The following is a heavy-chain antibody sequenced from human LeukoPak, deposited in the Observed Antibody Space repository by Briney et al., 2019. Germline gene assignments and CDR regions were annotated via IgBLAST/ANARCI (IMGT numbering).Heavy chain of an antibody. V-gene: IGHV4-34*01. Sequence: SETLSLTCAVYGESFSGYFWNWIRQPPGKGLEWIGETNHSGSTSNHNPSLKSRVTMSVDTSKNQFSLKLSSVTAADTAVYYCARVVGTVTHHGGYYGMDVWGQGTTVTVSS. CDR2: TNHSGSTS. J-gene: IGHJ6*02. CDR3: ARVVGTVTHHGGYYGMDV. D-gene: IGHD4-17*01. CDR1: GESFSGYF.